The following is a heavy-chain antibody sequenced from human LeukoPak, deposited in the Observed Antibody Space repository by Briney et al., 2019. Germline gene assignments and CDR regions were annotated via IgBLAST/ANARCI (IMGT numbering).Heavy chain of an antibody. CDR1: GYTFTSYA. CDR2: INAGNGNT. CDR3: ARTYYDILTGSPSYNWFDP. J-gene: IGHJ5*02. D-gene: IGHD3-9*01. Sequence: ASVTVSCTASGYTFTSYAMHWVRQAPGQRLEWMGWINAGNGNTKYSQKFQGRVTITRDTSANTAYMELSSLRSEDTAVYYCARTYYDILTGSPSYNWFDPWGQGTLVTVSS. V-gene: IGHV1-3*01.